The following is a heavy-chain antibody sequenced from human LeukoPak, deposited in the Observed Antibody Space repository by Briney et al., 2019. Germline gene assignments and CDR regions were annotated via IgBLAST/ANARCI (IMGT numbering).Heavy chain of an antibody. CDR2: IYSGGST. CDR3: AREGEDYYDSSGYYFDY. J-gene: IGHJ4*02. D-gene: IGHD3-22*01. V-gene: IGHV3-53*01. CDR1: GFTVSSNY. Sequence: GGSLRLSCAASGFTVSSNYMSWVRQAPGKGLEWVSVIYSGGSTYYAGSVKGRFTISRDNSKNTLYLQMNSLRAEDTAVYYCAREGEDYYDSSGYYFDYWGQGTLVTVSS.